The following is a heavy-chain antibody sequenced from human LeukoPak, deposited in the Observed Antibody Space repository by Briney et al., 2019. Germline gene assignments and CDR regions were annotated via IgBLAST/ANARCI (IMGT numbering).Heavy chain of an antibody. CDR3: AERGVVIRVILVGFHKEAYYFDS. CDR1: GFTFSSYG. D-gene: IGHD3-22*01. CDR2: ISDSGGRT. V-gene: IGHV3-23*01. J-gene: IGHJ4*02. Sequence: GGSLRLSCAASGFTFSSYGMHWVRQAPGKGLEWVAGISDSGGRTNYADSVKGRFTISRDNPKNTLYLQVNSLRAEDTAVYFCAERGVVIRVILVGFHKEAYYFDSWGQGALVTVSS.